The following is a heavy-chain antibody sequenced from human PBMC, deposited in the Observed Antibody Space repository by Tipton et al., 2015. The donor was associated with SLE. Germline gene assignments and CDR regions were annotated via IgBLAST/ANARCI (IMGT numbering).Heavy chain of an antibody. CDR1: GFTFNRYW. V-gene: IGHV3-74*01. J-gene: IGHJ4*02. CDR3: ARIHYYGSGSRDY. CDR2: IDSDGTIT. D-gene: IGHD3-10*01. Sequence: GSLRLSCAASGFTFNRYWMHWVRQAPGKGLMWVSRIDSDGTITNYADTVKGRFTISRDNAKDTLYLQMNSLRAEDPAVYYCARIHYYGSGSRDYWGQGTLVTASS.